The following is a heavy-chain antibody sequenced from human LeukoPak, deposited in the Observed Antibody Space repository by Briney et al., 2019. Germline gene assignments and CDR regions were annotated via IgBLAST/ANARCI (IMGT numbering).Heavy chain of an antibody. J-gene: IGHJ4*02. D-gene: IGHD4-11*01. CDR3: ARWMTTVITPDY. CDR2: INPNSGGT. Sequence: ASVKVSCKDSGYTFNGYYLHWVRQAPGQGLEWMGWINPNSGGTNYAQKFQGRVTMTRDTSISTAYMELSRLRSDDTAVYYCARWMTTVITPDYWGQGTLVTVSS. V-gene: IGHV1-2*02. CDR1: GYTFNGYY.